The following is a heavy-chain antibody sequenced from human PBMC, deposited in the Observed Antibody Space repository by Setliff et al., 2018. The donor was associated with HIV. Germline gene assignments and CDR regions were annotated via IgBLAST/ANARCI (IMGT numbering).Heavy chain of an antibody. CDR3: ARDYNYIFDS. Sequence: AGGSLRLSCAASGFTFSSYAMSWVRQAPGKGLEWVSSISSTGTYIYYADSMKGRFTISRDNAKNSLYLQMNSLRADDTAVYFCARDYNYIFDSWGQGVLVTVSS. V-gene: IGHV3-21*01. CDR1: GFTFSSYA. CDR2: ISSTGTYI. J-gene: IGHJ4*02. D-gene: IGHD3-22*01.